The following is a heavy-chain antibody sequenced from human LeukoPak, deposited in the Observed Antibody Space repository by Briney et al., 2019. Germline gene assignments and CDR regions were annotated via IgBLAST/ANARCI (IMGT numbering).Heavy chain of an antibody. J-gene: IGHJ3*02. CDR2: IYYSGST. CDR3: ARRWITMEAFDI. Sequence: SETLSLTCTVSGGSISSYYWSWIRQPPGKGLEWIGYIYYSGSTNYNPSLKSRVTISVDTSKNQFSLKLSSVTAADTAVYYCARRWITMEAFDIWGQGTMVTVSS. D-gene: IGHD3-10*01. CDR1: GGSISSYY. V-gene: IGHV4-59*01.